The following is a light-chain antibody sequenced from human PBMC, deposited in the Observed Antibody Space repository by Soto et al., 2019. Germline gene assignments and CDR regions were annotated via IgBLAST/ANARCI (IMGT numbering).Light chain of an antibody. CDR1: SNDVGSYNR. CDR2: EVN. CDR3: SSYTISSTYV. V-gene: IGLV2-18*02. Sequence: QSALTQPASVSGSPGQSITFSCTGTSNDVGSYNRVSWYQQSPGTAPKLIIYEVNNRPSGVPDRFSGSKSGNTASLTISGLQAEDEADYYCSSYTISSTYVFGTGTKVTVL. J-gene: IGLJ1*01.